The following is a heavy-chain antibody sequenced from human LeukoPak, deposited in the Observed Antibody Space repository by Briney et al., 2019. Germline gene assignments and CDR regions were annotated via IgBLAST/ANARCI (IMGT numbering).Heavy chain of an antibody. D-gene: IGHD3-22*01. Sequence: GGSLRLSCAASGFTFSSYSMNWVRQAPGKGLEWVSVISSSSSYIYYADSVKGRFTISRDNAKNSLYLQMNSLRAEDTAVYYCAKVNYDSSGYYDYWGQGTLVTVSS. J-gene: IGHJ4*02. CDR1: GFTFSSYS. V-gene: IGHV3-21*01. CDR2: ISSSSSYI. CDR3: AKVNYDSSGYYDY.